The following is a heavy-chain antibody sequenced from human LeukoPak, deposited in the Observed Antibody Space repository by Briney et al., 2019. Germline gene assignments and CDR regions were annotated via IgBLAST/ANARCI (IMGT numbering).Heavy chain of an antibody. CDR2: IYDSGST. Sequence: PSETLSLTCTVSGGSISSSSYYWGWIRQPPGKGLEWIGYIYDSGSTYYNPSLKSRITISVDTSENRFSLKLSSVTATDTAVYYCARDCSGGSCCGAFDIWGQGTMVTVSS. CDR3: ARDCSGGSCCGAFDI. CDR1: GGSISSSSYY. V-gene: IGHV4-30-4*08. J-gene: IGHJ3*02. D-gene: IGHD2-15*01.